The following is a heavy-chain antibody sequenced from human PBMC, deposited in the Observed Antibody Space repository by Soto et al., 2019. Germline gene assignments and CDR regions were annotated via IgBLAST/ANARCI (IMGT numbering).Heavy chain of an antibody. CDR2: IYWDDDK. Sequence: QITLKEFGPTLVKPTQTLTLTCTFSGFSLTETGMGVGWIRQPPGKALEWLALIYWDDDKRYSPSLKRGLTISKDASKNQVVLTKTNVDAVDTATYYCAHRRSGYFDSWGQGTLVTVSS. J-gene: IGHJ4*02. V-gene: IGHV2-5*02. CDR3: AHRRSGYFDS. CDR1: GFSLTETGMG.